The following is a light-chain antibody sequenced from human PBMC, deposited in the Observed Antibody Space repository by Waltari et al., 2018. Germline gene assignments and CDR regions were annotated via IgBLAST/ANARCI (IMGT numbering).Light chain of an antibody. Sequence: AIQMTQSPSSLSASVRDRVAITCRASQGIRNHLGWFQQRPGKAPKLLIYAVSSLQSGVPSRFSGSGSGTDFTLTISSLQPEDSATYYCLQDVNYPQTFGQGTNVEIK. CDR2: AVS. CDR1: QGIRNH. CDR3: LQDVNYPQT. J-gene: IGKJ1*01. V-gene: IGKV1-6*01.